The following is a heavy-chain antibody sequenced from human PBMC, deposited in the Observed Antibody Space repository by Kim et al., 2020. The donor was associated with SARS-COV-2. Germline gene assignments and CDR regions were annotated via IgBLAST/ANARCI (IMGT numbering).Heavy chain of an antibody. V-gene: IGHV1-46*01. J-gene: IGHJ6*02. Sequence: AKKFQGSVTMTRDTSTSTVYMELSSLRSEDTAVYYCARGRPPSYYYGMDVWGQGTTVTVSS. CDR3: ARGRPPSYYYGMDV.